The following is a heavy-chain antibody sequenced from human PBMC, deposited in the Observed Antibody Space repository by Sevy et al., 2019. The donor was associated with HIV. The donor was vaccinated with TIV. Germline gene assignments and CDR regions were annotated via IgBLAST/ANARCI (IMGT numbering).Heavy chain of an antibody. CDR2: ISGSGGST. CDR1: GFTFSSYA. CDR3: AKDPIVDTAFYFDY. J-gene: IGHJ4*02. Sequence: GGSMRLSCAASGFTFSSYAMSWVRQAPGKGLEWVSAISGSGGSTYYADSVKGRFTISRDNSKNTLYLQMNSLRAEDTAVYYCAKDPIVDTAFYFDYWGQGTLVTVSS. V-gene: IGHV3-23*01. D-gene: IGHD5-18*01.